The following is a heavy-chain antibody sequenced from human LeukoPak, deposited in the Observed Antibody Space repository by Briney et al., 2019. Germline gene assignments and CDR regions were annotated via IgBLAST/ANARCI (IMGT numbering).Heavy chain of an antibody. CDR1: TGSVSSANY. CDR2: IYYLGNA. D-gene: IGHD1-14*01. V-gene: IGHV4-31*03. CDR3: ARTGKGFDY. Sequence: SETLSLTCTVSTGSVSSANYWAWIRQHPGEGLEWIGHIYYLGNAYYNPSLKSRVTISVDTSKNQVSLKLTSVTAADTAVYYCARTGKGFDYWGQGTLATVSS. J-gene: IGHJ4*02.